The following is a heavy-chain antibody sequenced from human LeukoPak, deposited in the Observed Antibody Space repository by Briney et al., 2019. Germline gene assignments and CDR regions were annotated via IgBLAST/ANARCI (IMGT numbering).Heavy chain of an antibody. J-gene: IGHJ4*02. CDR1: GFTVSSNY. CDR2: IYSGGST. CDR3: ARDQWELGSYYFDY. D-gene: IGHD1-26*01. V-gene: IGHV3-53*01. Sequence: GGSLRLFCAASGFTVSSNYMSWVRQAPGKGLEWVSVIYSGGSTYYADSVKGRFTISRDNSKNTLYLQMNSLRAEDTAVYYCARDQWELGSYYFDYWGQGTLVTVSS.